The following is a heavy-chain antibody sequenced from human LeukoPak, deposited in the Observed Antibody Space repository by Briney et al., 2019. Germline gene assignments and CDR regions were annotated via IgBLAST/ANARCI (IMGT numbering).Heavy chain of an antibody. J-gene: IGHJ6*03. CDR1: GFTFSSYS. D-gene: IGHD3-3*01. Sequence: GGSLRLSCAASGFTFSSYSMNWVRQAPGKGLEWVSSISSSSSYIYYADSVKGRFTISRDNAKNSLYLQMNSLRSDDTAVYYCARGFDFWSGYWSGGYYYYMDVWGKGTTVTVSS. CDR3: ARGFDFWSGYWSGGYYYYMDV. V-gene: IGHV3-21*04. CDR2: ISSSSSYI.